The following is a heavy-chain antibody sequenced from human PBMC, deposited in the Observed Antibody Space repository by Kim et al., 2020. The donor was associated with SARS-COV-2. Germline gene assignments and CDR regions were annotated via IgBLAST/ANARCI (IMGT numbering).Heavy chain of an antibody. CDR3: ARGSFSSIAARGY. J-gene: IGHJ4*02. Sequence: YTPSRKSRVTITVDTSQNQLSLKLSAVTAADTAVYYCARGSFSSIAARGYWGQGTLVTVSS. V-gene: IGHV4-30-2*05. D-gene: IGHD6-6*01.